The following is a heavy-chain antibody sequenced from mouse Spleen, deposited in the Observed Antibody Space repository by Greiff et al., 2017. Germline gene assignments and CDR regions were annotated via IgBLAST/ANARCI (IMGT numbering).Heavy chain of an antibody. V-gene: IGHV1S22*01. D-gene: IGHD1-1*01. CDR1: GYTFTSYW. Sequence: LQQPGSELVRPGASVKLSCKASGYTFTSYWMHWVKQRHGQGLEWIGNIYPGSGSTNYDEKFKSKGTLTVDTSSSTAYMHLSSLTSEDSAVYYCTREGPVVPYFDVWGAGTTVTVSS. CDR2: IYPGSGST. J-gene: IGHJ1*01. CDR3: TREGPVVPYFDV.